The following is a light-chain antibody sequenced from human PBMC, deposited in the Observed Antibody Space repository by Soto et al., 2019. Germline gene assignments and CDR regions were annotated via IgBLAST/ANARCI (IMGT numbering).Light chain of an antibody. CDR3: QSYDISLSVSVV. CDR2: GNS. J-gene: IGLJ2*01. V-gene: IGLV1-40*01. Sequence: QSVLTQPPSVSGAPGQRVTISCTGSSSNIGAGYDVQWYQQLPGAAPNLLIFGNSNRPSGVPDRFSGSRSGTSASLAITGLQAEDEADYYCQSYDISLSVSVVFGGGTKVTVL. CDR1: SSNIGAGYD.